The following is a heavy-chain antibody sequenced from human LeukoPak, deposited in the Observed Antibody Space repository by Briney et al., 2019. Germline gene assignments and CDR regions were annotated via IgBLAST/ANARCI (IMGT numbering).Heavy chain of an antibody. V-gene: IGHV3-21*01. D-gene: IGHD1-26*01. CDR1: GCSFSNCS. J-gene: IGHJ4*02. CDR3: ARYVGTYRDF. CDR2: ISSGSSYI. Sequence: GESLRLSCAASGCSFSNCSINWVWIPPRQGLELVSSISSGSSYIFYADSVKGRFTISRDNAKNSLYLQMNSLRAEDTAVYYCARYVGTYRDFWGQGTLVTVSP.